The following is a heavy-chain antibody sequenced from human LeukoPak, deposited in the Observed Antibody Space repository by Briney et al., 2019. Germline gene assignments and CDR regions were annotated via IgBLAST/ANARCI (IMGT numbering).Heavy chain of an antibody. V-gene: IGHV3-21*01. D-gene: IGHD5-18*01. CDR2: ISGTSNYI. Sequence: GGSLRLSCAASGFTFNIYIMNGVRQAPGKGLEWVSSISGTSNYIYYADSVKGRFTISRDNAKNSLYLHMNSLRAEDTAVYYCATSLQLWYPGDAFDIWGQGTMVTVSS. CDR1: GFTFNIYI. J-gene: IGHJ3*02. CDR3: ATSLQLWYPGDAFDI.